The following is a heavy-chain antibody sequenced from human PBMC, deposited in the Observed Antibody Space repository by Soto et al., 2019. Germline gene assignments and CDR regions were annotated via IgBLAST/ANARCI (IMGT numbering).Heavy chain of an antibody. J-gene: IGHJ5*02. Sequence: SETLSLTCAVYGGSFSGYYWTWIRQPPGKGLEWIGEINHSGSTSYNASLKSRVTMSVDTSKNQFSLNLTSVTAADAAVYYCARGSIAARPTAWFDPWGQGTLVTSPQ. D-gene: IGHD6-6*01. CDR3: ARGSIAARPTAWFDP. CDR2: INHSGST. V-gene: IGHV4-34*01. CDR1: GGSFSGYY.